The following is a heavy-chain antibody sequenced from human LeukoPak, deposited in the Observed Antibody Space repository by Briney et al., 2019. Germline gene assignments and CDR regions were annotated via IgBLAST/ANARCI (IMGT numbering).Heavy chain of an antibody. CDR3: ARSAGQQLGYYYYYYMDI. J-gene: IGHJ6*03. CDR1: GFTFSSYA. CDR2: ISYDGTIT. Sequence: GRSLRLSCAASGFTFSSYAMHWVRQAPGKGLEWVAVISYDGTITYYADSVKGRFTNSRDNPKNTLYLQLNSLRAEDTALYYCARSAGQQLGYYYYYYMDIWGKGTTVTVSS. V-gene: IGHV3-30*01. D-gene: IGHD6-13*01.